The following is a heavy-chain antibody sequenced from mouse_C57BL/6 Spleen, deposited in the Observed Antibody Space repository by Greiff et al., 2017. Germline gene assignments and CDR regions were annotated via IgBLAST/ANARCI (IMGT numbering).Heavy chain of an antibody. D-gene: IGHD2-4*01. CDR3: ASYEYDGAWFAY. CDR2: ISGGGGNT. V-gene: IGHV5-9*04. J-gene: IGHJ3*01. CDR1: GFTFSSYT. Sequence: EVKLVESGGGLVKPGGSLKLSCAASGFTFSSYTMSWVRQTPEKRLEWVATISGGGGNTYYPDSVKGRFTISRDNAKNTLYLQMSSLRSEDTAMYYCASYEYDGAWFAYWGQGTLVTVSA.